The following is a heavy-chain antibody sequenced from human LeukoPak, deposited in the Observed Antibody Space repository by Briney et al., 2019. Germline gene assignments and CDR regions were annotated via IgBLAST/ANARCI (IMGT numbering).Heavy chain of an antibody. CDR3: AKYGKRWSYYFDY. Sequence: GGSLRLSCAASGFTFSRYGMHWVRQAPGKGLEWVAVISYDGSNKYYADSVKGRFTISRDNSKNTLYLQMNSLRAEDTAVYYCAKYGKRWSYYFDYWGQGTLVTVSS. V-gene: IGHV3-30*18. J-gene: IGHJ4*02. D-gene: IGHD4-23*01. CDR2: ISYDGSNK. CDR1: GFTFSRYG.